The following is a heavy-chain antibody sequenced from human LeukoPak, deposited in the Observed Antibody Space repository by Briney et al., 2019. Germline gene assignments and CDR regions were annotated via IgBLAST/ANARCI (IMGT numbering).Heavy chain of an antibody. Sequence: GGSLGLSCAASGFSFSSYWMKWVRQAPGKGLEWVASIKEDGSEKNYVDSVKGRLTISRDNAKNSLYLQMISLRVEDTAVYYCARDLGFGYFDLWGRGTLVAVSS. CDR1: GFSFSSYW. V-gene: IGHV3-7*01. CDR2: IKEDGSEK. J-gene: IGHJ2*01. CDR3: ARDLGFGYFDL. D-gene: IGHD7-27*01.